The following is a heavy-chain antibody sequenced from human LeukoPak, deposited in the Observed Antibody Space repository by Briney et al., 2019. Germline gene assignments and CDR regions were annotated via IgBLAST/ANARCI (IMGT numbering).Heavy chain of an antibody. J-gene: IGHJ2*01. Sequence: PSETLSLTCTVSGGSISSYYWSWIRQPPGKGLEWIGYIYYSGSTNYNPSLKSRVTMSVDTSKNQFSLKLSSVTAADTAVYYCAREAPLLIAVVTAPIHWYFDLWGRGTLVTVSS. CDR3: AREAPLLIAVVTAPIHWYFDL. D-gene: IGHD2-21*02. CDR1: GGSISSYY. V-gene: IGHV4-59*12. CDR2: IYYSGST.